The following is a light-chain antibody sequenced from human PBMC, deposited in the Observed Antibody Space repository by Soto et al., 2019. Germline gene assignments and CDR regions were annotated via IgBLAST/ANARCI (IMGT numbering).Light chain of an antibody. V-gene: IGKV1-27*01. J-gene: IGKJ1*01. CDR3: QQFGGSPPWA. CDR1: QVISNY. Sequence: DIQMTQSASSLSASVGDRVTITCQASQVISNYLNWYQQKPGKAPKLLIYDISTLQSGVPSRFSGSGSGTDFTLTISSLQPEDVATYYCQQFGGSPPWAFGQGTKVDIK. CDR2: DIS.